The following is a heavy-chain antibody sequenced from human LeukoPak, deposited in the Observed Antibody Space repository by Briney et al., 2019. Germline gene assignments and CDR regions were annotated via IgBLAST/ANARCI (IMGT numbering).Heavy chain of an antibody. J-gene: IGHJ6*03. D-gene: IGHD6-19*01. CDR1: GDTLTNYG. V-gene: IGHV1-69*10. CDR3: ARVASISVAGTRPYYMDV. Sequence: SVKVSCKTSGDTLTNYGISWVRQAPGEGGEWMGGIIATLGTTNYAQKFQGRVTIDADKSTSTAYMELSNLISEDTAIYYCARVASISVAGTRPYYMDVWGQGTTVTVSS. CDR2: IIATLGTT.